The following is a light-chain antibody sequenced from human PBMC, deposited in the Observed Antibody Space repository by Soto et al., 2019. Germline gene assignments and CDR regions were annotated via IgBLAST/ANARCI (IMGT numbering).Light chain of an antibody. CDR1: QSISSY. V-gene: IGKV3-11*01. CDR3: QQRSNWPLT. J-gene: IGKJ4*01. Sequence: EIVLTQSPDTLSLSPGERATLSCRASQSISSYLAWYQQKPGQAPRLLIYDASNRATGIPARFSGSGSGTDSTLTISSLEPEDFAVYYCQQRSNWPLTFGGGTKVEIK. CDR2: DAS.